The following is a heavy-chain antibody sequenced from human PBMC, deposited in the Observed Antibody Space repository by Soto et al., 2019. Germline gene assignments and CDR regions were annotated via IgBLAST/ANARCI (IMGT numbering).Heavy chain of an antibody. J-gene: IGHJ4*02. Sequence: QVQLVESGGGVVQPGRSLRLSCAASGFTFSSYGMHWVRQAPGKGLEWVAVISYDGSNKYFADSVKGRFTISRDNSKNSLYLQMNSLRAEGTAVYYCAKDRITMLGVVPDYWGQGTLVTVSS. CDR2: ISYDGSNK. D-gene: IGHD3-22*01. CDR3: AKDRITMLGVVPDY. V-gene: IGHV3-30*18. CDR1: GFTFSSYG.